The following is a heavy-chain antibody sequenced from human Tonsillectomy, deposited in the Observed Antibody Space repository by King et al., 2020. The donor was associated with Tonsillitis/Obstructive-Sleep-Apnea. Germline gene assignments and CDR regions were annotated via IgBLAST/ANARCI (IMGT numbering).Heavy chain of an antibody. CDR2: ISAYNGDT. CDR3: ARDSRSHYYDTSGYYTFDY. Sequence: QLVQSGAEVKKPGASVKVSCKASGYTFTTYGISWVRQAPGQGLEWMGWISAYNGDTNYAQKLQGRVTMTTDTSTSTAYMEVRSLRSDDTAVYYCARDSRSHYYDTSGYYTFDYWGQGTLVTVPS. V-gene: IGHV1-18*01. CDR1: GYTFTTYG. J-gene: IGHJ4*02. D-gene: IGHD3-22*01.